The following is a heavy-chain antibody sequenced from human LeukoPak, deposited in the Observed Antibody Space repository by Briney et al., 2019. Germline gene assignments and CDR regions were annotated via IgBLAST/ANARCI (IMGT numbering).Heavy chain of an antibody. V-gene: IGHV3-7*04. CDR1: GFTFNSYW. J-gene: IGHJ4*02. CDR2: IKQDGSDK. D-gene: IGHD3-22*01. Sequence: GGSLRLSCAASGFTFNSYWMSWVRQAPGKGLEWVANIKQDGSDKYYVDSVKGRLTISRDSAKNSLYLQMNSLRAEDTAVYYCARDPYDSSWGLCYFDYWGQGNLVTVSS. CDR3: ARDPYDSSWGLCYFDY.